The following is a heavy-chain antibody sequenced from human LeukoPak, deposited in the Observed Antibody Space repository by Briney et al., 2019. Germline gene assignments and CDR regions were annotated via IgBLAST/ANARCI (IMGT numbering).Heavy chain of an antibody. V-gene: IGHV1-69*04. CDR3: ASFLEMARESNY. Sequence: GSSVKVSCKASGGTFSSYAISWVRQAPGQGLEWMGRIIPILGIANYAQKFQGRVTITADKSTSTAYMEPSSLRSEDTAVYYCASFLEMARESNYWGQGTLVTVSS. CDR2: IIPILGIA. D-gene: IGHD5-24*01. CDR1: GGTFSSYA. J-gene: IGHJ4*02.